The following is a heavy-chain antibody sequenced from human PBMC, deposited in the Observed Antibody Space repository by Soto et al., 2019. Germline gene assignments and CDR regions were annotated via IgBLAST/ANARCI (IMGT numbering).Heavy chain of an antibody. CDR2: IKSKTDGGTI. CDR1: GFIFNGAW. J-gene: IGHJ6*01. Sequence: GGSLRLSCVAYGFIFNGAWLTWVRQAPGKGLEWVGRIKSKTDGGTIDYAAPVKGRFTISRDDSQNTLYLQMNSLKTEDTAMYYCARQSGADDNGDHFDLDDWGQGNTFTVSS. CDR3: ARQSGADDNGDHFDLDD. D-gene: IGHD1-1*01. V-gene: IGHV3-15*07.